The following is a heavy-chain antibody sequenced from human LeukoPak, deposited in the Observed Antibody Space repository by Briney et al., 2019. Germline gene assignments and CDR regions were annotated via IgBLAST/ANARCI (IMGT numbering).Heavy chain of an antibody. CDR3: ARTVGFSSGWYYFDF. D-gene: IGHD6-19*01. V-gene: IGHV1-2*02. CDR1: GYTFTGYY. J-gene: IGHJ4*02. CDR2: INPNSGGT. Sequence: GASVKVSCKASGYTFTGYYMHWVRQAPGQGLEWMEWINPNSGGTNYAQKFQGRVTMTRDTSISTAYMELSRLRTDDTAVYYCARTVGFSSGWYYFDFWGQGTRVTVSS.